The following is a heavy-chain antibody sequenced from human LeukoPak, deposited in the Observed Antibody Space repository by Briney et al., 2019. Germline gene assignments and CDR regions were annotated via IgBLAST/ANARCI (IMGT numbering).Heavy chain of an antibody. Sequence: KSGGSLRLSCEASGFTFSISTMNWVRQAPGKGLEWVSSISSSSNIHYADSMKGRLTISRDNAKNSLYLQINSLRAEDTAVYYCVRGDSRDYWGQGTLVTVSS. CDR1: GFTFSIST. CDR2: ISSSSNI. D-gene: IGHD6-13*01. J-gene: IGHJ4*02. V-gene: IGHV3-21*01. CDR3: VRGDSRDY.